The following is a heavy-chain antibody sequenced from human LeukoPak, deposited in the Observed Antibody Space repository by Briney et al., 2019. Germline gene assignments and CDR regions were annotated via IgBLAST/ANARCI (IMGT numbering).Heavy chain of an antibody. Sequence: SGTLSLTCTVSGDSISRSTYFWAWIRQPPGKGLEWIGSVYYGRSPYFNPSLESRATISVDTSKNHFSLKMSSVTAADTAVYYCARSSGTGTFSYWGQGTLVTVSS. V-gene: IGHV4-39*02. D-gene: IGHD6-25*01. CDR2: VYYGRSP. CDR3: ARSSGTGTFSY. CDR1: GDSISRSTYF. J-gene: IGHJ4*02.